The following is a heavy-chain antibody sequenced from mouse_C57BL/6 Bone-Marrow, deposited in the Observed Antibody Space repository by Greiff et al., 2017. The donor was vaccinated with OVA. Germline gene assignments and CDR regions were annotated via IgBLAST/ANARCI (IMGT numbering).Heavy chain of an antibody. CDR2: INPYNGGT. D-gene: IGHD2-3*01. J-gene: IGHJ1*03. CDR3: ARGDGYWYFDV. V-gene: IGHV1-19*01. CDR1: GYTFTDYY. Sequence: EVKLMESGPVLVKPGASVKMSCKASGYTFTDYYMNWVKQSHGKSLEWIGVINPYNGGTSYNQKFKGKATLTVDKSSSTAYMELNSLTSEDSAVYYCARGDGYWYFDVWGTGTTVTVSS.